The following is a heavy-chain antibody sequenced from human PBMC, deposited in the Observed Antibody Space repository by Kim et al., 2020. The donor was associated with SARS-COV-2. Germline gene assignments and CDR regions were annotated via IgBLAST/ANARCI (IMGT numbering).Heavy chain of an antibody. J-gene: IGHJ4*02. V-gene: IGHV3-23*01. Sequence: GGSLRLSCAASGFTFSSYAMSWVRQAPGKGLEWVSGISGSGGSTYYAESVKGRFTISKDNSKNTLYLQMNSLRAEDTAVYYCAKTMIRGVIIPFDYWGQGTLVTVSS. D-gene: IGHD3-10*01. CDR2: ISGSGGST. CDR3: AKTMIRGVIIPFDY. CDR1: GFTFSSYA.